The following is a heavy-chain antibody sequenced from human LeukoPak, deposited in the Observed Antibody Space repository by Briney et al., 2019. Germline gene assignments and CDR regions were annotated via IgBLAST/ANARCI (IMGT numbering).Heavy chain of an antibody. D-gene: IGHD3-16*01. V-gene: IGHV4-31*03. CDR3: ARDTGEYEIS. CDR2: IYYSGST. J-gene: IGHJ5*02. Sequence: SETLSLTRTVSGGSISSGGYYWSWIRQHPGKGLEWIGYIYYSGSTYYNPSLKSRVTISVDTSKNQFSLKLSSVTAADTAVYYCARDTGEYEISWGQGTLVTVSS. CDR1: GGSISSGGYY.